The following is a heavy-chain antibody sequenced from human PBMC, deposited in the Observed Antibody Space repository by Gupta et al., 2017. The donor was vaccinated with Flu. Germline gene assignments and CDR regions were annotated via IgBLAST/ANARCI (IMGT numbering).Heavy chain of an antibody. CDR3: AGVYSSGWYPEYFDS. V-gene: IGHV3-7*01. CDR2: IKQDGSEK. CDR1: GFTFRNYW. J-gene: IGHJ4*02. Sequence: QPGGSLRLSCAASGFTFRNYWMSGVRQAPGKGLEWVANIKQDGSEKYYVDSVKGRFIISRDNAKNSLFLQMNSLRAEDTAVYYCAGVYSSGWYPEYFDSWGQRTLVTVSS. D-gene: IGHD6-19*01.